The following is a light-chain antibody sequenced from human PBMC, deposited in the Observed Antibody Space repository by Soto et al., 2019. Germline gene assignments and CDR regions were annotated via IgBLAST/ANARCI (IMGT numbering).Light chain of an antibody. CDR3: RQYDKWTPT. CDR1: QSVSRK. V-gene: IGKV3-15*01. CDR2: GAS. Sequence: EIVITQSPATLSVSPGERATLSCRASQSVSRKLAWYQQTRGQAPRLLIYGASTRETGVPARFSGSGSGTEFTLTISNLQSADFEVDHCRQYDKWTPTFGQGTRLEIK. J-gene: IGKJ5*01.